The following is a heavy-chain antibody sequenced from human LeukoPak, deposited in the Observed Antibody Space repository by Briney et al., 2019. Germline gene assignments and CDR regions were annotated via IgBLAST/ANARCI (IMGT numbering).Heavy chain of an antibody. CDR2: IYYTGST. CDR1: GGSISSSSYY. D-gene: IGHD4-17*01. V-gene: IGHV4-39*01. Sequence: SETLSLTCTVSGGSISSSSYYWGWVRQPPGKGLDWIGSIYYTGSTYYNPSLQSRVTISMDTSKNQFSLKLSSVTVADTAVYYCARVSPNTVTTLQYFDYWGQGTLVTVSS. J-gene: IGHJ4*02. CDR3: ARVSPNTVTTLQYFDY.